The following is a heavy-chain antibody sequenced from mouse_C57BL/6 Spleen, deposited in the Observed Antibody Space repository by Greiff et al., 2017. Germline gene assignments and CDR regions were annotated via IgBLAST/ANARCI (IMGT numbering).Heavy chain of an antibody. V-gene: IGHV2-6-1*01. Sequence: VQRVESGPGLVAPSQSLSITCTVSGFSLTSYGVHWVRQPPGKGLEWLVVIWSDGSTTYNSALKSRLSISKDNSKSQVFLKMNSLQTDDTAMYYCARHGYYGSSYDWYFDVWGTGTTVTVSS. CDR3: ARHGYYGSSYDWYFDV. J-gene: IGHJ1*03. CDR2: IWSDGST. D-gene: IGHD1-1*01. CDR1: GFSLTSYG.